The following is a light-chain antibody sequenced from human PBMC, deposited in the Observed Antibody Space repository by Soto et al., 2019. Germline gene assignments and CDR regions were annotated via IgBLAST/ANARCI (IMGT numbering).Light chain of an antibody. CDR3: QQGYSIHALT. CDR2: GAS. J-gene: IGKJ4*01. Sequence: EIVLTQSPGTLSLSPGERATLSCRASQSVSSSYLAWYQQKPGQAPRLLISGASSRATGIPDRFSGSGSGTEFTLTITYVQPEDFATYYCQQGYSIHALTFGGGTKVELK. CDR1: QSVSSSY. V-gene: IGKV3-20*01.